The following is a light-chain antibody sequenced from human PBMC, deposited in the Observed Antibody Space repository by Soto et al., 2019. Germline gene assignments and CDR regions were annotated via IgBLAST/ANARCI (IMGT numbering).Light chain of an antibody. CDR1: QSVSSD. J-gene: IGKJ1*01. Sequence: EIVMTQSPDTLSVSPGERATLSCRASQSVSSDLAWYHQKTGQAPRLLIYGASTRATGIPARFSGSGSGTEFTPTINSLQSEDFAVYYCQQYNNWPRTFGQGTKVDIK. V-gene: IGKV3-15*01. CDR2: GAS. CDR3: QQYNNWPRT.